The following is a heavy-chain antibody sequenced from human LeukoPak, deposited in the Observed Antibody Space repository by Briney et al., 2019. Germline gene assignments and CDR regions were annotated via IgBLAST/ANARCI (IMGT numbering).Heavy chain of an antibody. J-gene: IGHJ4*02. CDR3: ARGDYYDSSGYYGY. V-gene: IGHV1-69*13. Sequence: SVKVSCKASGGTFSSYAISWVRQAPGQGLEWMGGIIPIFGTANYAQKIQGRVTITADESTSTAYMELSSLRSEDTAVYYCARGDYYDSSGYYGYWGQGTLVTVSS. CDR1: GGTFSSYA. D-gene: IGHD3-22*01. CDR2: IIPIFGTA.